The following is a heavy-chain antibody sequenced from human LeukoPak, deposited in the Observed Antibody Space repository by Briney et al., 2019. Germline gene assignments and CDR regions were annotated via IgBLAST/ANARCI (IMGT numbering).Heavy chain of an antibody. Sequence: SETLSLTCTVSGGSISSSSYYWGWIRQPPGKGLEWIGSIYYSGSTNYNPSLKSRVTISVDTSKNQFSLKLRSVTAADTAVYYCARGGTHSSGLDYWGQGTLVTVSS. CDR1: GGSISSSSYY. V-gene: IGHV4-39*07. CDR3: ARGGTHSSGLDY. J-gene: IGHJ4*02. CDR2: IYYSGST. D-gene: IGHD3-22*01.